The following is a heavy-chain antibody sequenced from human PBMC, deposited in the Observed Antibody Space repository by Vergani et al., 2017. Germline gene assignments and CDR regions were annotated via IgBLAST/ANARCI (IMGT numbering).Heavy chain of an antibody. V-gene: IGHV4-30-4*01. CDR2: IYYSGST. D-gene: IGHD6-13*01. J-gene: IGHJ4*02. CDR3: ARENQQQQPEYYFDY. Sequence: QVQLQESGPGLVKPSQTLSLTCTVSGGSISSGDYYWSWIRQPPGKGLEWIGYIYYSGSTYYNPSLKSRVTISVDTSKNQLSLKLSSVTAADTAVYYCARENQQQQPEYYFDYWGQGTLVTVSS. CDR1: GGSISSGDYY.